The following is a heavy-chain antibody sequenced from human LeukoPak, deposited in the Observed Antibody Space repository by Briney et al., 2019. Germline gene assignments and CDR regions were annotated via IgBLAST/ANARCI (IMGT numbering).Heavy chain of an antibody. J-gene: IGHJ6*02. CDR2: INPNSGGT. V-gene: IGHV1-2*02. CDR3: VIRGQIVPAAIRPTPTPVGMDV. CDR1: GYTFTGYY. Sequence: GASVKVSCKASGYTFTGYYMHWVRQAPGQGLEWMGWINPNSGGTNYAQKFQGRVTMTRDTSISTAYMELSRLRSDGTAVYYCVIRGQIVPAAIRPTPTPVGMDVWGQGTTVTVSS. D-gene: IGHD2-2*02.